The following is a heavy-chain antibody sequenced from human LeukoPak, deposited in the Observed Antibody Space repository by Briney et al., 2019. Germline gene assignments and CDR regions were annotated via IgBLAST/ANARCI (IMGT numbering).Heavy chain of an antibody. V-gene: IGHV3-9*01. Sequence: GGSLRLSCAASGFTFDDYAMHWVRQAPGKGLEWVSGISWNSGSIGYADSVKGRFTISRDNAKNSLYLQMNSLRAEDTAVYYCAKRRAKYYDILTGSNWFDPWGQGTLVTVSS. CDR3: AKRRAKYYDILTGSNWFDP. CDR1: GFTFDDYA. J-gene: IGHJ5*02. D-gene: IGHD3-9*01. CDR2: ISWNSGSI.